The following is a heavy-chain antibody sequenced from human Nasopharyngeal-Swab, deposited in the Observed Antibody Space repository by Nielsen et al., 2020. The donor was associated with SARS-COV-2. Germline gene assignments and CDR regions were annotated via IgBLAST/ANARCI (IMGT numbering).Heavy chain of an antibody. Sequence: VRQAPGKGLEWVAVIWYDGSNKYYADSVKGRFTISRDNSKNTLYLQMNSLRAEDTAVYYCARDLSLRYFDWSPGGLWFDPWDQGTLVTVSS. V-gene: IGHV3-33*01. CDR3: ARDLSLRYFDWSPGGLWFDP. D-gene: IGHD3-9*01. J-gene: IGHJ5*02. CDR2: IWYDGSNK.